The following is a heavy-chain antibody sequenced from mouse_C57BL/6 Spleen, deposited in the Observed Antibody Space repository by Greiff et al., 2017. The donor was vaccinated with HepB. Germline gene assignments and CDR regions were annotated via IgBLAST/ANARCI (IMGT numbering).Heavy chain of an antibody. CDR1: GFTFSSYT. V-gene: IGHV5-9*01. D-gene: IGHD2-2*01. J-gene: IGHJ1*03. Sequence: EVKVEESGGGLVKPGGSLKLSCAASGFTFSSYTMSWVRQTPEKRLEWVATISGGGGNTYYPDSVKGRFTISRDNAKNTLYLQMSSLRSEDTALYYCARRGYYGYFDVWGTGTTVTVSS. CDR3: ARRGYYGYFDV. CDR2: ISGGGGNT.